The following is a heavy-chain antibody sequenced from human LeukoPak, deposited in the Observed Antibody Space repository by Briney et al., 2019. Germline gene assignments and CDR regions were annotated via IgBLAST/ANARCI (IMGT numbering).Heavy chain of an antibody. CDR3: VRAWDY. J-gene: IGHJ4*02. CDR1: GGSISSYY. CDR2: IYSSGST. V-gene: IGHV4-4*07. Sequence: SETLSLTCTVSGGSISSYYWSWIRQPAGKGLEWIGRIYSSGSTTYNPSLKSRVTMSVDTSKNQCSLKVTSVTAADTAVYYCVRAWDYWGQGTLVTVSS.